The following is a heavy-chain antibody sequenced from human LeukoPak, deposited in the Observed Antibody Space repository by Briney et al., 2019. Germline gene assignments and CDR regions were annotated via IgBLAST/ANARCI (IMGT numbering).Heavy chain of an antibody. CDR3: ARATNYYYDSSGYAPDFDY. CDR1: GFTFSSYS. D-gene: IGHD3-22*01. CDR2: TSYDGSNK. J-gene: IGHJ4*02. V-gene: IGHV3-30*04. Sequence: GGSLRLSCAASGFTFSSYSMHWVRRAPGKGLEWVALTSYDGSNKYHADSVKGRFTISRDNSKNTLYPQMSSLRAEDTAVYYCARATNYYYDSSGYAPDFDYWGQGTLVTAS.